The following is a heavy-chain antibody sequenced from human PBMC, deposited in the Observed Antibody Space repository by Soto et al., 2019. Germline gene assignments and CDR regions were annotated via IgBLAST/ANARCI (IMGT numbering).Heavy chain of an antibody. CDR2: ISSSSSYI. J-gene: IGHJ4*02. D-gene: IGHD3-22*01. CDR3: ARDYYYDSSGYYAGFDY. CDR1: GFTFSSYS. V-gene: IGHV3-21*01. Sequence: SLRLSCAASGFTFSSYSMNWVRQAPGKGLEWVSSISSSSSYIYYADSVKGRFTISRDNAKNSLYLQMNSLRAEDTAVYYCARDYYYDSSGYYAGFDYWGQGTLVTVS.